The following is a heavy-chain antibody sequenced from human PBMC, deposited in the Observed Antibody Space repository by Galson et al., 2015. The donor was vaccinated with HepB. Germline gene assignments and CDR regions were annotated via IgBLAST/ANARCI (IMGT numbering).Heavy chain of an antibody. D-gene: IGHD2-21*02. V-gene: IGHV1-69*13. CDR1: GGTFSSYA. Sequence: SVKVSCKASGGTFSSYAISWVRQAPGQGLEWMGGIIPIFGTANYAQKFQGRVTITADESTSTAYMELSSLRSEDTAVYYCARARNCGGDCYSYYYYGMDVWGQGTTVTVSS. J-gene: IGHJ6*02. CDR2: IIPIFGTA. CDR3: ARARNCGGDCYSYYYYGMDV.